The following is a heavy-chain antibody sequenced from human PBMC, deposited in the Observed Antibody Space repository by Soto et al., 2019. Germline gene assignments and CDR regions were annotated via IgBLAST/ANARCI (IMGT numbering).Heavy chain of an antibody. Sequence: TSETLSLTCTVSGGTISSSSYYWGWIRQPPGKGLEWIGSIYYSGSTYYNPSLKSRVTISVDTSKNQFSLKLSSVTAADTAVYYCAREMDYGGRSFDYWGQGTLVTVSS. CDR2: IYYSGST. V-gene: IGHV4-39*02. J-gene: IGHJ4*02. D-gene: IGHD4-17*01. CDR1: GGTISSSSYY. CDR3: AREMDYGGRSFDY.